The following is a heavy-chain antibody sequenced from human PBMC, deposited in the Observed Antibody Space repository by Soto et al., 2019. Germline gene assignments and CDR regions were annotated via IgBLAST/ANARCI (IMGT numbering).Heavy chain of an antibody. Sequence: PGGSLRLSCAASGFTFSSYGMHWVRQAPGKGLEWVAVIWYDGSNKYYADSVKGRFTISRDNSKNTLYLQMNSLGAEDTAVYYCAREGRSSGWDGYYYGMDVWGQGTTVTVSS. CDR2: IWYDGSNK. CDR1: GFTFSSYG. CDR3: AREGRSSGWDGYYYGMDV. J-gene: IGHJ6*02. D-gene: IGHD6-19*01. V-gene: IGHV3-33*01.